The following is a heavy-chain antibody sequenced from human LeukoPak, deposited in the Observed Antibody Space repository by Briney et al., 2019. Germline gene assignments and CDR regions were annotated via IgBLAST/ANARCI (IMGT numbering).Heavy chain of an antibody. CDR2: INHSGST. CDR1: GGSFSGYY. V-gene: IGHV4-34*01. D-gene: IGHD3-9*01. J-gene: IGHJ4*02. Sequence: SETLSLTCAVYGGSFSGYYWSWIRQPPGKGLEWIGEINHSGSTNYNPSLKSRVTISVDTSKNQFSLKLSSVTAADTAVYYCASGGYYDILTLNYWGQGTLVTVSS. CDR3: ASGGYYDILTLNY.